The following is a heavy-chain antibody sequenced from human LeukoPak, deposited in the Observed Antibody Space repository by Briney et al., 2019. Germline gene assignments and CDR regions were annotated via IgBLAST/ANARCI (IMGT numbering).Heavy chain of an antibody. V-gene: IGHV1-69*05. J-gene: IGHJ4*02. Sequence: SVKVSCKASGGTFSSYAISWVRQAPGQGLEWMGRIIPIFGTANYTQKFQGRVTITTDESTSTAYMELSSLRSEDTAVYYCARDAETGEGYFDYWGQGTLVTVSS. CDR3: ARDAETGEGYFDY. CDR1: GGTFSSYA. CDR2: IIPIFGTA. D-gene: IGHD7-27*01.